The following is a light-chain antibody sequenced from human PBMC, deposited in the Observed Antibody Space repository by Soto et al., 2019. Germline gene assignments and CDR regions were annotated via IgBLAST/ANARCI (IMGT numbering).Light chain of an antibody. CDR1: QSILVNSNKKDY. J-gene: IGKJ5*01. CDR3: QQYYSSIT. Sequence: DIVTTQYPDSLALSLGESSTIQCKTRQSILVNSNKKDYLAWYQQKPGQPPKLLIYWASIRESGVPDRFSGSGSGTDFTLTISSLQAEDVALYYCQQYYSSITFGQGTRLEIK. CDR2: WAS. V-gene: IGKV4-1*01.